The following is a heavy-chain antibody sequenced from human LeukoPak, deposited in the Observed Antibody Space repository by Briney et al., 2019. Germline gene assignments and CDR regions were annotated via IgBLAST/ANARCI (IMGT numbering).Heavy chain of an antibody. Sequence: GASVKVSCKASGGTFSSYAISWVRQAPGQGLEWMGGIIPIFGTANYAQKFQGRVTITADESTSTAYMELSSLRSEDTAVYYCAYPNYWYYYGMDVWGQGTTVTVSS. CDR2: IIPIFGTA. J-gene: IGHJ6*02. V-gene: IGHV1-69*13. CDR1: GGTFSSYA. D-gene: IGHD1-7*01. CDR3: AYPNYWYYYGMDV.